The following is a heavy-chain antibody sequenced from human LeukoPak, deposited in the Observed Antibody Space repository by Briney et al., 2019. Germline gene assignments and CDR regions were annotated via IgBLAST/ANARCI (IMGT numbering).Heavy chain of an antibody. D-gene: IGHD3-22*01. CDR2: IKQDGSEK. CDR3: ARDDRGYYYYYGMDV. Sequence: GGSLRLSCAASGFTFSSYWMSWVRQAPGKGLEWVANIKQDGSEKYYVDSVKGRFTISRDNAKNSLYLQMNSLRAEDTAVYHCARDDRGYYYYYGMDVWGQGTTVTVSS. J-gene: IGHJ6*02. CDR1: GFTFSSYW. V-gene: IGHV3-7*01.